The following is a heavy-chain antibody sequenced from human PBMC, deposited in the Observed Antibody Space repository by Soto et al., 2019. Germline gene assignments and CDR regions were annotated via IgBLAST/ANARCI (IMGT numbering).Heavy chain of an antibody. J-gene: IGHJ6*03. CDR2: INAGNGNT. D-gene: IGHD1-1*01. CDR3: ARVRGTGTIYYYMDV. V-gene: IGHV1-3*01. CDR1: GYTFTSYA. Sequence: GASVKVSCKASGYTFTSYAMHWVRQAPGQRLEWMGWINAGNGNTKYSQKFQGRVTITRDTSASTAYMELSSLRSEDTAVYYCARVRGTGTIYYYMDVWGKGTTVTVSS.